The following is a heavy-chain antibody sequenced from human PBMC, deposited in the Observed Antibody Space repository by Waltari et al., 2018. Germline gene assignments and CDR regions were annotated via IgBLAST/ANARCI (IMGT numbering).Heavy chain of an antibody. CDR3: ARAGAKKRYYYYMDV. Sequence: EVQLVESGGGLVQPGGSLRLSCSASGFTFSSHSMNWVRPAPGKGLEWVSYISSSSSTIYYADSVKGRFTISRDNAKNSLYLQMNSLRAEDTAVYYCARAGAKKRYYYYMDVWGKGTTVTVSS. CDR2: ISSSSSTI. V-gene: IGHV3-48*04. D-gene: IGHD7-27*01. CDR1: GFTFSSHS. J-gene: IGHJ6*03.